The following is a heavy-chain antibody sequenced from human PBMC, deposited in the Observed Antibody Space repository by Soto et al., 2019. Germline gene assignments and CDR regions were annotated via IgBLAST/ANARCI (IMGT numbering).Heavy chain of an antibody. CDR3: AGGGKTPAAGPIFDS. CDR1: GYTFTSHD. V-gene: IGHV1-8*01. D-gene: IGHD6-25*01. J-gene: IGHJ4*02. Sequence: QVQLVQSGAEVKKPGASVKVSCKTSGYTFTSHDINWVRQATGQGLEWMGWMNPNSGNTGYGEKFQGRVSMTRSTSKSTAYRGRGSRRSEDPAVYYCAGGGKTPAAGPIFDSGGQGPLVTVSS. CDR2: MNPNSGNT.